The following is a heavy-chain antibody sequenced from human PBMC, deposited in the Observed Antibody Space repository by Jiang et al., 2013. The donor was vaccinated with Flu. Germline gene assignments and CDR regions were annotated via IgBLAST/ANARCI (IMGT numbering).Heavy chain of an antibody. Sequence: VQLVESGGGLVQPGGSLRLSCATSGFTFSDHYMDWVRQAPGKGLEWVGRVRNRANTYKTDYAASVKGRFSISRDDSTNSLYLQMNSLKAEDTAVYYCTRDIYGSRSYSGYSLHYYDYWGQGTLVTVSS. CDR2: VRNRANTYKT. CDR1: GFTFSDHY. J-gene: IGHJ4*02. CDR3: TRDIYGSRSYSGYSLHYYDY. D-gene: IGHD3-10*01. V-gene: IGHV3-72*01.